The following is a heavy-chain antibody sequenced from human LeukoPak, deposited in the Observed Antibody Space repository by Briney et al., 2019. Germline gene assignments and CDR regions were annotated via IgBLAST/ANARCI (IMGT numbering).Heavy chain of an antibody. V-gene: IGHV7-4-1*02. D-gene: IGHD5-18*01. CDR2: INTKTGNP. CDR3: AQDTSTDVFDY. CDR1: GYTFTRYS. J-gene: IGHJ4*02. Sequence: ASVKVSCKASGYTFTRYSMNWVRQAPGQGLEWMGWINTKTGNPAYAQGFTGRFVFSLDTSVSTAYLQISSLKPEDTAVYYCAQDTSTDVFDYWGQGTLVTVSS.